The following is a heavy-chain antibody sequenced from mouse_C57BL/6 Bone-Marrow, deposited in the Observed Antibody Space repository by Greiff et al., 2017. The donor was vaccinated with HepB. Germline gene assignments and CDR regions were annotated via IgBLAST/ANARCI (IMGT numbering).Heavy chain of an antibody. D-gene: IGHD1-1*01. V-gene: IGHV6-6*01. CDR1: GFTFSDAW. J-gene: IGHJ2*01. CDR2: IRNKANNHAT. CDR3: TRLHYYGSSYDY. Sequence: EVQLVESGGGLVQPGGSMKLSCAASGFTFSDAWMDWVRQSPEKGLEWVAEIRNKANNHATYYAESVKGRFTISRDDSKSSVYLQMNSLRAEDTGIYYCTRLHYYGSSYDYWGQGTTLTVSS.